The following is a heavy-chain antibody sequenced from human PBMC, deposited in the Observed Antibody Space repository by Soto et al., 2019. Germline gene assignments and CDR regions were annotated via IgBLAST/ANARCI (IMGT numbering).Heavy chain of an antibody. Sequence: PSETLSLTCAVYGGSFSGYYWSWIRQPPGKGLEWIGEINHSGSTNYNPSLKSRVTISVDTSKNQFSLKLSSVTAADTAVYYCARGHGANYYGSGSYLTQYYYYGMDVWGQGTTVTVSS. CDR2: INHSGST. CDR3: ARGHGANYYGSGSYLTQYYYYGMDV. V-gene: IGHV4-34*01. CDR1: GGSFSGYY. J-gene: IGHJ6*02. D-gene: IGHD3-10*01.